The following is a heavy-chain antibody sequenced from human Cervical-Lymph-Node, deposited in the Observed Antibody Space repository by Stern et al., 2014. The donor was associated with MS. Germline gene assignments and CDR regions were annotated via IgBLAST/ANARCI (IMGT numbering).Heavy chain of an antibody. CDR1: GFSLSTSGVG. D-gene: IGHD4-17*01. V-gene: IGHV2-5*02. CDR2: IYWDDDE. Sequence: SGPTLVKPTQTLTLTCTFSGFSLSTSGVGVGWIRQPPGKALEWLAVIYWDDDERYSPSLRSRLTITKDTAKSQVVLTMANVDTVDTGTYFCAHTTVTFDEAYGLDVWGQGTTVTVSS. J-gene: IGHJ6*02. CDR3: AHTTVTFDEAYGLDV.